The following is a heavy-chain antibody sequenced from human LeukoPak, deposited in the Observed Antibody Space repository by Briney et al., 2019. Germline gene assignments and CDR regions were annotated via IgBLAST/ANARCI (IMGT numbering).Heavy chain of an antibody. CDR2: FSWNTVSI. CDR1: GFTFDDYA. Sequence: PGRSLSLSCTASGFTFDDYAMHWCRQSPGKGLEWVSAFSWNTVSIGYARSVKGRFTISTDNAKNSLYLQMNGRRAGDTAWYNLAKSVVPAAIDYYYYYGMDVWGQGTTVTVSS. CDR3: AKSVVPAAIDYYYYYGMDV. V-gene: IGHV3-9*01. D-gene: IGHD2-2*01. J-gene: IGHJ6*01.